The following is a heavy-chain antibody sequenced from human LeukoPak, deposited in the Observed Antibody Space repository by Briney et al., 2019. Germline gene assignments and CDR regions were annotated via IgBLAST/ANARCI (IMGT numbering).Heavy chain of an antibody. D-gene: IGHD6-13*01. Sequence: PGGCLRLSCAASGFTFSSYAMSWVRQAPGKGLECVSAISGSGGSTYYADSVKGRFTISRDNSKNTLYLQMNSLRAEDTAVYYCAKDGSSSWSYYYYYGMDGWGKGTTVTVSS. CDR3: AKDGSSSWSYYYYYGMDG. V-gene: IGHV3-23*01. CDR2: ISGSGGST. J-gene: IGHJ6*04. CDR1: GFTFSSYA.